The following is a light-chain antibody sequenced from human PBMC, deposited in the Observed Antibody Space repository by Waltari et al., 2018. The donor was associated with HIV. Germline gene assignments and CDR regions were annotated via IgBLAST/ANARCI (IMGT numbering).Light chain of an antibody. CDR1: SSHLSLPP. V-gene: IGLV1-44*01. J-gene: IGLJ3*02. Sequence: QSVLTQPPSASGTPGQRVTISFSFRSSHLSLPPLNWYQKLPGQSPKLLIYYNNQRPSGVPDRFSGSKSGTSASLAISGLQSEDEADYYCAAWDDSLMGVFGGGTRLTVL. CDR3: AAWDDSLMGV. CDR2: YNN.